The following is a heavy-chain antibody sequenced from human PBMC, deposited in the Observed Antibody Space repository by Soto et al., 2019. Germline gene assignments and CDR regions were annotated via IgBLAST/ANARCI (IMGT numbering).Heavy chain of an antibody. Sequence: SLRLSCAASGFPFSNAWMSWVRQAPGKGLEWVGRIKSKTDGGTTDYAAPVKGRFTISRDDSKNTLYLQMNSLKTEDTAVYYCTTPEEYSSSWSPFDYWGQGTLVTVSS. CDR3: TTPEEYSSSWSPFDY. J-gene: IGHJ4*02. D-gene: IGHD6-13*01. CDR1: GFPFSNAW. CDR2: IKSKTDGGTT. V-gene: IGHV3-15*01.